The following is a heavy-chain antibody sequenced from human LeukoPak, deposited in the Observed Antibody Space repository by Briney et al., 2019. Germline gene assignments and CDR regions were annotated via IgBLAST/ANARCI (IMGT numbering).Heavy chain of an antibody. D-gene: IGHD3-10*01. V-gene: IGHV1-69*13. CDR3: ARASRWFGELLGVFYYYYMDV. CDR1: GGTFIRYL. Sequence: SVKVSCKASGGTFIRYLINWVRQAPGQGLEWMGGIFPIVGTADYAQKFQGRVTITADESTSTAYMELSSLSSEATAVYYSARASRWFGELLGVFYYYYMDVWGKGTTVTVSS. J-gene: IGHJ6*03. CDR2: IFPIVGTA.